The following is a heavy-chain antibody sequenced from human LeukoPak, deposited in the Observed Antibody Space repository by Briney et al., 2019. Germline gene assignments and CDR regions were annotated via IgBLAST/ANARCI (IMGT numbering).Heavy chain of an antibody. D-gene: IGHD2-2*01. CDR3: ARVSSSTSWSVYYYYGMDV. J-gene: IGHJ6*02. CDR2: IIPIFGTA. Sequence: SVKVSCKASGGTFSSYAISWVRQAPGQGLEWMGGIIPIFGTANYAQKFQGRVTITADESTSTAYMELSSLRSEDRAVYYCARVSSSTSWSVYYYYGMDVWGQGTTVTVSS. V-gene: IGHV1-69*13. CDR1: GGTFSSYA.